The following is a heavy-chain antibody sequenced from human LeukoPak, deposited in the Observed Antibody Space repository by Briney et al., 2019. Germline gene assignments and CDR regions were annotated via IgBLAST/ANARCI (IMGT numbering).Heavy chain of an antibody. CDR2: IIPIFGTA. Sequence: SVKVSCKASGGTFSSYAISWVRQAPGQGLEWMGGIIPIFGTANYAQKFQGRVTITADESTSTAYMELSSLRSEDTAVYYCARGAYYYDSSGYYYPDYWGQGTLVTVSS. D-gene: IGHD3-22*01. V-gene: IGHV1-69*13. CDR1: GGTFSSYA. CDR3: ARGAYYYDSSGYYYPDY. J-gene: IGHJ4*02.